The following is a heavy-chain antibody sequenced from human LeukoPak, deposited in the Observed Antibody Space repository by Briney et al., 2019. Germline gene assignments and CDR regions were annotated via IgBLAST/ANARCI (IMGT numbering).Heavy chain of an antibody. CDR2: ISYDGSNK. Sequence: QPGGSLRLSCAASGFTFSSYGMHWVRQAPGKGLEWVAVISYDGSNKYYADSVKGRFTISRDNSKNTLYLQMNSLRAEDTAVYYCAKEELPYYFDYWGQGTLVTVSS. CDR1: GFTFSSYG. V-gene: IGHV3-30*18. D-gene: IGHD1-26*01. CDR3: AKEELPYYFDY. J-gene: IGHJ4*02.